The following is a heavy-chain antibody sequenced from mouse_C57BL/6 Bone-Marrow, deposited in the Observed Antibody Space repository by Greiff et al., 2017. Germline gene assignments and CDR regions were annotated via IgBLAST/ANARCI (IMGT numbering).Heavy chain of an antibody. V-gene: IGHV4-1*01. J-gene: IGHJ3*01. CDR3: GSSSWFAY. D-gene: IGHD2-12*01. Sequence: EVQLQESGGGLVQPGGSLKLSCAASGIDFSRYWMSWVRRAPGKGLEWIGEINPDSSTINYEQTLKDKFIISRDKAKNTLYLQMSKVRSEETALYYCGSSSWFAYWGKGTLVTVSA. CDR1: GIDFSRYW. CDR2: INPDSSTI.